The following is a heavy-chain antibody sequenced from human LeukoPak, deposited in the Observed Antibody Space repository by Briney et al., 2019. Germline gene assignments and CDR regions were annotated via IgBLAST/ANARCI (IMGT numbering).Heavy chain of an antibody. CDR1: GFTFSSYA. Sequence: PGGSLRLSCAVSGFTFSSYAMSWVRQAPGKGLEWVSDISGSGALSYYADSVKGRFTISRDNSKNTLYLQMNSLRAEDTAVYYCAKEGGYCSSTSCGAFDIWGQGTMVTVSS. V-gene: IGHV3-23*01. CDR2: ISGSGALS. CDR3: AKEGGYCSSTSCGAFDI. D-gene: IGHD2-2*01. J-gene: IGHJ3*02.